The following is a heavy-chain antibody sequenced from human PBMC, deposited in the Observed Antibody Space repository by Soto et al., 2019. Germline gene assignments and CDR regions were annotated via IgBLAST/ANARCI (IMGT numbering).Heavy chain of an antibody. CDR2: IYHSGNT. CDR3: SRVPCP. V-gene: IGHV4-4*02. Sequence: PSETLSLTCAVSGYSISRSNWWNWFRQSPGKGLEWIGEIYHSGNTNYNPSLKSRVTISLDNSKNQFSLNLRSVTAADTAVYYCSRVPCPWGQGTLVTVSS. J-gene: IGHJ5*02. CDR1: GYSISRSNW.